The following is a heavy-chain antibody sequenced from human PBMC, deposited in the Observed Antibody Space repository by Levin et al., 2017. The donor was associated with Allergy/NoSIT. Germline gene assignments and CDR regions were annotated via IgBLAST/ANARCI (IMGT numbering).Heavy chain of an antibody. J-gene: IGHJ2*01. CDR1: GFTFSSYA. D-gene: IGHD6-19*01. Sequence: RGESLKISCAASGFTFSSYAMSWVRQAPGKGLEWVSAISGSGGSTYYADSVKGRFTISRDNSKNTLYLQMNSLRAEDTAVYYCAKDSSQWLVFDLWGCGTLVTVSS. CDR3: AKDSSQWLVFDL. CDR2: ISGSGGST. V-gene: IGHV3-23*01.